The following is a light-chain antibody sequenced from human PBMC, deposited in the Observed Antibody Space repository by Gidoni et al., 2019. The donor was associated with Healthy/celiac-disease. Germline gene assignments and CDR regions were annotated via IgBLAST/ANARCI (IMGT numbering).Light chain of an antibody. J-gene: IGLJ2*01. CDR2: EGS. Sequence: QSALTQPASVSGSPGQSITISCTGTSSDVGSYNLVPWYQQHPGKAPKLMIYEGSKRPPGVSNRFSGSKSGNTASLTISGLQAEDEADYYCCSYAGSVVFGGGTKLTVL. CDR3: CSYAGSVV. CDR1: SSDVGSYNL. V-gene: IGLV2-23*01.